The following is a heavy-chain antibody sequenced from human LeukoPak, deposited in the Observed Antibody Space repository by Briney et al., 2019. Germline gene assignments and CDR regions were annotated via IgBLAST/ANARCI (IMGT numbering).Heavy chain of an antibody. D-gene: IGHD1-14*01. CDR1: GFTVSNNY. Sequence: GGSLRLSCAASGFTVSNNYMSWVRQAPGKGLEWVSLMYRDGNKNYADSVKGRFAISRDKSKNTLSLQMNSLRAEDTAVYYCARESEPAGLAFDIWGQGTMVTVSS. J-gene: IGHJ3*02. CDR3: ARESEPAGLAFDI. V-gene: IGHV3-66*01. CDR2: MYRDGNK.